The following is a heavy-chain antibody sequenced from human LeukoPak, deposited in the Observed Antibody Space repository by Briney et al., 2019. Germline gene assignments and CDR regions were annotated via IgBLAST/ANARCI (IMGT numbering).Heavy chain of an antibody. CDR2: IIPIFGTA. V-gene: IGHV1-69*05. J-gene: IGHJ3*02. Sequence: ASVKVSCKASGGTFSSYAISWVRRAPGQGLEWMGRIIPIFGTANYAQKFRGRVTITTDESTSTAYMELSSLRSEDTAVYYCAIETTEAHDAFDIWGQGTMVTVSS. CDR1: GGTFSSYA. CDR3: AIETTEAHDAFDI. D-gene: IGHD4-17*01.